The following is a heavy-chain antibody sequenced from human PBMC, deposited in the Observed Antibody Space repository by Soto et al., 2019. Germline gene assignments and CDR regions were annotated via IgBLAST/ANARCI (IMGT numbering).Heavy chain of an antibody. D-gene: IGHD2-15*01. CDR3: AKDTGRGAGSVFGY. V-gene: IGHV3-23*01. CDR2: ISGSGADT. Sequence: EVQLLESGGGLVQPGGSLRLSCAPSGFIFSNYPMSWVRQARGKGLEWVSAISGSGADTYYTESVKRRFTISRDNFKNPLYVQMKSLSAEDSGVCSCAKDTGRGAGSVFGYWGPGTVVTGSS. J-gene: IGHJ4*02. CDR1: GFIFSNYP.